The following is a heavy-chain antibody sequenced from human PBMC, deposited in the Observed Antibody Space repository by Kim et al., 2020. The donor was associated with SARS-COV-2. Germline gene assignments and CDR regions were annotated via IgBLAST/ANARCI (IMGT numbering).Heavy chain of an antibody. CDR2: IDPSDSYT. J-gene: IGHJ6*02. CDR1: GYSFTSYW. CDR3: ARLSGDDDYYYYGMDV. Sequence: GESLKISCKGSGYSFTSYWISWVRQMPGKGLEWMGRIDPSDSYTNYRPSFQGHVTISADKSISTAYLQWNSLKASDTAMYYCARLSGDDDYYYYGMDVWGQGTTVTVSS. D-gene: IGHD4-17*01. V-gene: IGHV5-10-1*01.